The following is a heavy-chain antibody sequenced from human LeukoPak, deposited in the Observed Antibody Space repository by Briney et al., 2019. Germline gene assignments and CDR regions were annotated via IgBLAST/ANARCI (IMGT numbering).Heavy chain of an antibody. J-gene: IGHJ6*03. CDR3: ARVGRPGALYYYYYMDV. D-gene: IGHD2-2*01. CDR1: GGTFSSYA. V-gene: IGHV1-69*13. CDR2: IIPIFGTA. Sequence: SVKVPCKASGGTFSSYAISWVRQAPGQGLEWMGGIIPIFGTANYAQKFQGRVTITADESTSTAYMELSSLRSEDTAVYYCARVGRPGALYYYYYMDVWGKGTTVTVSS.